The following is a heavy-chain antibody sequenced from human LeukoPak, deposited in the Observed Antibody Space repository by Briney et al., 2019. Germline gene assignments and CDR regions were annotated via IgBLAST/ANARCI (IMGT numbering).Heavy chain of an antibody. CDR2: IKSKTDGGTT. CDR3: TPLTYYYDTSGHYYVGYLQH. J-gene: IGHJ1*01. D-gene: IGHD3-22*01. V-gene: IGHV3-15*01. Sequence: PGGSLRLCCAASGLTFRNAWMSWVRQAPGKGLEWVDRIKSKTDGGTTDYAAPVQGRFTISRDDSKNTLYLQLNSLKTEDTAFYSCTPLTYYYDTSGHYYVGYLQHWPRSPLVTVSS. CDR1: GLTFRNAW.